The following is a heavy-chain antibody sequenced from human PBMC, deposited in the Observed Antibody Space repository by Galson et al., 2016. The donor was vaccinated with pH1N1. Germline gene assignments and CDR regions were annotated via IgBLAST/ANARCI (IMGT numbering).Heavy chain of an antibody. V-gene: IGHV4-39*01. J-gene: IGHJ4*02. Sequence: LSLTCTVSGASVTSRSHYWDWIRQPPGKGLEWLGNIHSSGSSYYNPSLKSRVSISIDTSKNQFSLHVRSVTAADTAVYYCASRGSSFWVFWGQGTLATVSS. D-gene: IGHD6-13*01. CDR1: GASVTSRSHY. CDR2: IHSSGSS. CDR3: ASRGSSFWVF.